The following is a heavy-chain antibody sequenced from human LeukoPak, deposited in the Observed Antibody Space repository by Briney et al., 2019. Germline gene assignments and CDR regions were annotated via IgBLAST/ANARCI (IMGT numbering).Heavy chain of an antibody. V-gene: IGHV3-23*01. CDR1: GFSFSSFA. CDR3: AKRITATAGFYFDS. Sequence: GGSLRLSCVGSGFSFSSFAMSWVRQGPGRGLEVVSTISGGGRLTYYADCVRGRFTISRDDSKNLQFLEMSSLRPADTAFYFCAKRITATAGFYFDSWGQGALVTVSA. CDR2: ISGGGRLT. D-gene: IGHD1-26*01. J-gene: IGHJ4*02.